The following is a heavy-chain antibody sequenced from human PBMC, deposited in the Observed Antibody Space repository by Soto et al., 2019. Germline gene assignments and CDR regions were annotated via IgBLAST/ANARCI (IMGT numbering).Heavy chain of an antibody. V-gene: IGHV3-53*01. J-gene: IGHJ4*01. Sequence: PGGSLRLSCAVSGITVSSYYMSWVRQAAGKRLEWVSVIYAGTITYYADSVKGRFTIYRDNSKNTLNLEMNSLRVEDTAVYYCARDPNLYCSGTDCYVYWGHGTLVTV. D-gene: IGHD2-2*01. CDR2: IYAGTIT. CDR3: ARDPNLYCSGTDCYVY. CDR1: GITVSSYY.